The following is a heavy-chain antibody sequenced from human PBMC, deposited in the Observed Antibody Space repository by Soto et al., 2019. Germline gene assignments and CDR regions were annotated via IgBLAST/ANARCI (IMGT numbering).Heavy chain of an antibody. Sequence: EVQLVESGGGLVQPGGSQRLSCEGSGFTFSSYWMHWVRQAPGKGLVWVSRINRYGSSTSYADSVKGRFTSSRDNAKNTLYLQMNSLRAEDTAVYYCARGGDSSYYDSSGYPAGFDIWGQGTMVTVSS. V-gene: IGHV3-74*01. J-gene: IGHJ3*02. CDR3: ARGGDSSYYDSSGYPAGFDI. D-gene: IGHD3-22*01. CDR1: GFTFSSYW. CDR2: INRYGSST.